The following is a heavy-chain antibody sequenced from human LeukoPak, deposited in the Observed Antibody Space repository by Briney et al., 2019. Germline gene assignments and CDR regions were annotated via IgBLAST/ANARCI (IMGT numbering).Heavy chain of an antibody. CDR2: FDPEDGET. Sequence: ASVKVSCKVSEYTLTELSVHWVRQAPGKGLEWMGGFDPEDGETIYAQKFQGRVTMTEDTSTDTAYMELSSLRSGDTAVYYCATTEVYENKIFDYWGQGTLVTVSS. D-gene: IGHD2/OR15-2a*01. CDR3: ATTEVYENKIFDY. J-gene: IGHJ4*02. CDR1: EYTLTELS. V-gene: IGHV1-24*01.